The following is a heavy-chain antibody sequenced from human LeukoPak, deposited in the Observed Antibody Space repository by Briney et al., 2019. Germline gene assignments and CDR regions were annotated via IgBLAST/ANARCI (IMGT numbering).Heavy chain of an antibody. CDR3: ARSPGRSGTSWFDP. J-gene: IGHJ5*02. V-gene: IGHV1-18*01. Sequence: ASVKVSCKASGYTFSSYGITWVRQAPGQGLECMGWINAHTGNTNYAQKLQGRVTMTTDTSTSTAYMELRGLTSDDTAVYYCARSPGRSGTSWFDPWGQGTLVTVSS. CDR1: GYTFSSYG. D-gene: IGHD1-1*01. CDR2: INAHTGNT.